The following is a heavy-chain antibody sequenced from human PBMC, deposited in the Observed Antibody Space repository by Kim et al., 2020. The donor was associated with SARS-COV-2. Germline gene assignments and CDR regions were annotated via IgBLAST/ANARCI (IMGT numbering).Heavy chain of an antibody. J-gene: IGHJ4*02. Sequence: SETLSLTCTVSGYSISSGYYWGWIRQPPGKGLEWIGSIYHSGSTYYNPSLKSRVTISVDTSKNQFFLKLSSVTAADTAVYYCAGAAWGYSSAVGGGQGTL. CDR1: GYSISSGYY. CDR3: AGAAWGYSSAVG. D-gene: IGHD6-25*01. V-gene: IGHV4-38-2*02. CDR2: IYHSGST.